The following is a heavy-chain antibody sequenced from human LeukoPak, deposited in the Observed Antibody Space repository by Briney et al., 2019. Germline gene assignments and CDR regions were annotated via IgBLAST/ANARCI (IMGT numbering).Heavy chain of an antibody. V-gene: IGHV3-23*01. J-gene: IGHJ4*02. CDR1: GFTFSNYE. Sequence: GGSLRLSCGVSGFTFSNYEMNWVRQVPGKGLEWVSAISGSGGSTYYADSVKGRFTISRDNSKNTLYLQMNSLRAEDTAVYYCAKDAYCSGGSCYDHFDYWGQGTLVTVSS. CDR2: ISGSGGST. CDR3: AKDAYCSGGSCYDHFDY. D-gene: IGHD2-15*01.